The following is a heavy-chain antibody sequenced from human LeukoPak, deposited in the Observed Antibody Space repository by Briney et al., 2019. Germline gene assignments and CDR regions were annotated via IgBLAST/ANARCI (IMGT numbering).Heavy chain of an antibody. V-gene: IGHV4-4*07. D-gene: IGHD1-26*01. Sequence: SETLSLTCTVSGVSFSSYYWPWIRRPPGKGLGWIGRIFSNGNTNYNPSLESRVTMSVDTSTNQFSLRLSSVTAADTAVYYCARERGILRGDAFDIWGQGTIVTVSS. CDR2: IFSNGNT. J-gene: IGHJ3*02. CDR3: ARERGILRGDAFDI. CDR1: GVSFSSYY.